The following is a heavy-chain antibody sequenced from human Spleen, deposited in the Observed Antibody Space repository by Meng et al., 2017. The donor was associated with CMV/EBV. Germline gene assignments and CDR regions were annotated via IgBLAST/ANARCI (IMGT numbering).Heavy chain of an antibody. V-gene: IGHV3-21*01. CDR2: ISSSRSYI. Sequence: GESLKISCAASGFTFSTYTMHWVRQAPGKGLEWVSSISSSRSYIHYRDSVKGRFTISRDNAKTSVYLQMNNLRAEDTALYFCARERLYQPLWGDALDIWGQGTMVTVSS. D-gene: IGHD2-2*01. CDR1: GFTFSTYT. CDR3: ARERLYQPLWGDALDI. J-gene: IGHJ3*02.